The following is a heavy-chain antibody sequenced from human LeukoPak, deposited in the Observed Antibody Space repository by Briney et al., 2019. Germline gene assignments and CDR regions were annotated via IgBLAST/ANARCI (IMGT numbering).Heavy chain of an antibody. V-gene: IGHV1-69*05. D-gene: IGHD3-22*01. CDR3: ALPPRGDSSGRPYLDY. J-gene: IGHJ4*02. CDR2: LIPIFGTA. CDR1: GGTFSSYA. Sequence: SVKVSCKASGGTFSSYAISLVRQAPGQGLEWMGRLIPIFGTANYAQKFQGRVTITTDESTSTAYMELSSLRSEYTAVYYCALPPRGDSSGRPYLDYWGQGTLVTVSS.